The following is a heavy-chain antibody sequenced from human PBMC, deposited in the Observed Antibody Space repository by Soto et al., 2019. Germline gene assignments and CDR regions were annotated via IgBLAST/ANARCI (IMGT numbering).Heavy chain of an antibody. V-gene: IGHV1-18*01. CDR3: ARPAAAGTPIDAFDI. J-gene: IGHJ3*02. CDR1: GYTFTSYG. CDR2: ISPYNGNT. D-gene: IGHD6-13*01. Sequence: ASVKVSCKASGYTFTSYGLSWVRQAPGQGLEWMGLISPYNGNTSYAQKFQGRVTMTRDTSTSTVYMELSSLRSEDTAVYYCARPAAAGTPIDAFDIWGQGTMVTVSS.